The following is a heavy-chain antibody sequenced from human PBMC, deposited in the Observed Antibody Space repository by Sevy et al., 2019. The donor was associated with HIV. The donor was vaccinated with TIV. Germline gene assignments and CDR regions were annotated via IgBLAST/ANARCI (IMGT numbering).Heavy chain of an antibody. CDR3: AKKGLRSSFDY. CDR2: ISYDGSNQ. J-gene: IGHJ4*02. Sequence: GGSLRLSCAASGFTFSSYGMHWVRQAPGKGLEWVAVISYDGSNQYYADSVKGRFTISRDNSKNTLHLQMNSLRAEDTAVYYCAKKGLRSSFDYWGQGTLVTVSS. D-gene: IGHD4-17*01. V-gene: IGHV3-30*18. CDR1: GFTFSSYG.